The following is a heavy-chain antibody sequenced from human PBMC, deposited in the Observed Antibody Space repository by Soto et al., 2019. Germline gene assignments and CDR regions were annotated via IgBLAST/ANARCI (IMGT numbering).Heavy chain of an antibody. J-gene: IGHJ4*02. CDR2: IWYDGSNK. CDR3: ARELKQLGLGPMDY. CDR1: GFTFSSYG. D-gene: IGHD6-6*01. Sequence: QVQLVESGGGVVQPGRSLRLSCAASGFTFSSYGMHWFRQAPGKGLEWVAVIWYDGSNKYYADSVKGRFTISRDNSKNTLYLQMNSLRAEDTAVYYCARELKQLGLGPMDYWGQGTLVTDSS. V-gene: IGHV3-33*01.